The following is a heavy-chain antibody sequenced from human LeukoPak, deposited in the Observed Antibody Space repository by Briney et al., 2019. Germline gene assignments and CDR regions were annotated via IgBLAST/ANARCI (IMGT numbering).Heavy chain of an antibody. J-gene: IGHJ4*02. CDR1: GGSFSGYY. D-gene: IGHD3-22*01. CDR2: INHSGST. Sequence: PSETLSLTCAVYGGSFSGYYWSWIRQPPGKGLEWIGEINHSGSTNYNPSLKGRVTISVDTSKNQFSLKLSSVTAADTAVYYCARAHNDYYDSSGLDYWGQGTLVTVSS. V-gene: IGHV4-34*01. CDR3: ARAHNDYYDSSGLDY.